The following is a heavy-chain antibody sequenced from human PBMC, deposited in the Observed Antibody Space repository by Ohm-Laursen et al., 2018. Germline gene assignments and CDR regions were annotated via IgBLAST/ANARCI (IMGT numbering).Heavy chain of an antibody. D-gene: IGHD3-3*01. CDR2: IDWDDDT. CDR3: ARSGYYDFWSGYGYDAFDI. J-gene: IGHJ3*02. V-gene: IGHV2-70*04. Sequence: TQTLTLTCTFSGFSLSTSGMRVSWIRQPPGKALEWLARIDWDDDTFYSTSLKTRLTISKDTSKNQVVLTMSNMDPVDTATYYCARSGYYDFWSGYGYDAFDIWGQGTMVTVSS. CDR1: GFSLSTSGMR.